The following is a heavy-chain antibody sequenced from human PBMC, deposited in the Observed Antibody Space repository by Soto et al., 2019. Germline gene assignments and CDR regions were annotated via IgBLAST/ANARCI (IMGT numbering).Heavy chain of an antibody. CDR2: INPNSGGT. J-gene: IGHJ4*02. V-gene: IGHV1-2*02. Sequence: QVQLVQSGAEVKKPGASVKVSCKASGYTFTGYYMHWVRQAPGQGPEWMGWINPNSGGTTYAQKFQGRVTVTRDTSISTAYMELSSLISDDTAVYYCARGGSSSLDYWGQGTLVTVAS. CDR1: GYTFTGYY. CDR3: ARGGSSSLDY. D-gene: IGHD6-6*01.